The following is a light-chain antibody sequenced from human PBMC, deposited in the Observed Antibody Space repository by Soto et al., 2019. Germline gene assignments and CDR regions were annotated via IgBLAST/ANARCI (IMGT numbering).Light chain of an antibody. J-gene: IGKJ2*01. CDR1: QSSSRW. CDR3: QQYNSYSQT. Sequence: DIQMTQSPSTLSASVGDRVTITCRASQSSSRWLAWYQQKPGKAPKLLIYDASSLESGVPSRFSGSGSGTEFTLTISSLQPDDFATYYCQQYNSYSQTFGQGTKLEIK. CDR2: DAS. V-gene: IGKV1-5*01.